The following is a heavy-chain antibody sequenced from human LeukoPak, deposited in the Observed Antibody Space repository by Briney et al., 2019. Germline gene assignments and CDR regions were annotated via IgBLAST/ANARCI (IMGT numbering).Heavy chain of an antibody. V-gene: IGHV3-74*01. CDR3: ARGRGGSYHY. J-gene: IGHJ4*02. CDR2: INTDGSTT. D-gene: IGHD1-26*01. Sequence: GGSPRLSCAASGFTFSNDWMHWVRHAPGKGLVWVSRINTDGSTTTYADSVKGRFTISRDNAKNTLYLQMNSLRVEDTAVYYCARGRGGSYHYWGQGTLVTVSS. CDR1: GFTFSNDW.